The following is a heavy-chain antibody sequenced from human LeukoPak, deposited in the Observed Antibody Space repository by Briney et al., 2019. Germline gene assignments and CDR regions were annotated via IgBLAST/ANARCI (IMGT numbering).Heavy chain of an antibody. CDR2: ISDSGANT. CDR3: ATDPPWASDSFAI. Sequence: GGSLRLSCAASGFTFSTYAMSWVRQAPGKGLEWVSTISDSGANTYYADSVRGRFTISRDNAKNSVYLQMNSLSPEDTAVYYCATDPPWASDSFAIWGQGTMVTVS. J-gene: IGHJ3*02. V-gene: IGHV3-23*01. D-gene: IGHD3-22*01. CDR1: GFTFSTYA.